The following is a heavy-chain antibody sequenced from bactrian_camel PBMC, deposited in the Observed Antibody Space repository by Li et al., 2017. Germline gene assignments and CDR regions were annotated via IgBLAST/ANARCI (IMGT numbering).Heavy chain of an antibody. D-gene: IGHD5*01. CDR2: IDADGST. CDR1: GYTYNHYC. J-gene: IGHJ4*01. Sequence: HVQLVESGGGSAKAGGSLTLTCVASGYTYNHYCMGWFRLAPGKEREGVAIIDADGSTFYADSVAGRFTISRDNGKNTLYLQINSLKPDDTGMYYCVARWSGEVGQGTQVTVS. V-gene: IGHV3S6*01.